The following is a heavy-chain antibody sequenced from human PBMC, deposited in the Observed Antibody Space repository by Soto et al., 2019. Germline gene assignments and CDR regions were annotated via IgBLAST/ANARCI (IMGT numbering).Heavy chain of an antibody. J-gene: IGHJ6*02. Sequence: PGESLKISCRASGFSFTDYSLNWVRQAPGKGLEWLSLISSTSRTIWYADSVRGRFTISRDNAKNSLDLQMNSLTDEDTAVYYCAREVDTSYCYGLAVWGQGTTVTVSS. CDR3: AREVDTSYCYGLAV. V-gene: IGHV3-48*02. D-gene: IGHD5-18*01. CDR1: GFSFTDYS. CDR2: ISSTSRTI.